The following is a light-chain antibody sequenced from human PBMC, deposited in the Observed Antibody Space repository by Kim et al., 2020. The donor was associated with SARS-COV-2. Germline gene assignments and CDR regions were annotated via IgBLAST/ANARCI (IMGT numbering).Light chain of an antibody. CDR1: QSVSSS. CDR3: QQRSNWLLYT. J-gene: IGKJ2*01. V-gene: IGKV3-11*01. Sequence: EIVLTQSPATLSLSPGERATLSCRASQSVSSSLAWYQQKPGQAPRLLIYDASNRATGIPARFSGSGSGTDFSLTISSLEPEDFAVYYCQQRSNWLLYTFGQGTKLEI. CDR2: DAS.